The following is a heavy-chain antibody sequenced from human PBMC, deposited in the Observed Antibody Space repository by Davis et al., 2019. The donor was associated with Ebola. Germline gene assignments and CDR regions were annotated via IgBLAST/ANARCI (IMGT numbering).Heavy chain of an antibody. CDR3: AKRFTTMVRGVIITNDYMDV. CDR1: GFTFSSYS. CDR2: IKQDGSEK. J-gene: IGHJ6*03. V-gene: IGHV3-7*01. D-gene: IGHD3-10*01. Sequence: GESLKISCAGSGFTFSSYSMSWVRQAPGKGLEWVANIKQDGSEKYYVDSVKGRFTISRDNAENSLYLQMNSLRAEDTAVYYCAKRFTTMVRGVIITNDYMDVWGKGTTVTVSS.